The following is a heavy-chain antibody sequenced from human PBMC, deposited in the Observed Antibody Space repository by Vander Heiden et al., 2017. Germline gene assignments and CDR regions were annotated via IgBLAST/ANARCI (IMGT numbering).Heavy chain of an antibody. J-gene: IGHJ4*02. CDR1: GFTFRSHG. CDR2: IWYDGSNK. D-gene: IGHD3-16*01. Sequence: QVQLVESGGGVVQPGRSLGLSWEASGFTFRSHGMHWVRQAPGKGLEWVAVIWYDGSNKYYADSVKGRFTISRDNSKNLVYLQMSSLRAEDTALYYCARWGNNKVFDYWGQGTLVTVSS. CDR3: ARWGNNKVFDY. V-gene: IGHV3-33*01.